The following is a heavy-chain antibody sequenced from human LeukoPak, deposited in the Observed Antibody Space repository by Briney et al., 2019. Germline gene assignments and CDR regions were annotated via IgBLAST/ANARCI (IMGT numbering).Heavy chain of an antibody. CDR3: ATDPPAAGTTLGYYYYGMDV. D-gene: IGHD6-13*01. CDR1: GGSISSSSYY. CDR2: IYYSGST. V-gene: IGHV4-39*07. J-gene: IGHJ6*02. Sequence: SETLSLTCTVSGGSISSSSYYWGWIRQPPGKGLEWMGRIYYSGSTYYNPSLKSRVTISVDTSKNQFSLKLSSVPAADTAVYYCATDPPAAGTTLGYYYYGMDVWGQGTTVTVSS.